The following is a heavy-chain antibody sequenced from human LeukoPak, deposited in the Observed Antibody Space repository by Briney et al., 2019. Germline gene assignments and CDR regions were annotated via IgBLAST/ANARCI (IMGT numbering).Heavy chain of an antibody. J-gene: IGHJ3*02. V-gene: IGHV7-4-1*02. CDR3: ARVVHPYDYESSGLTYDAFDI. D-gene: IGHD3-22*01. Sequence: ASVKVSCKASGYTFTSYSMNWVRQAPGQGLEWLGWINSNTGNPTYAQGFTGRFVFSLDTSVNTAYLQISSLKAEDTAVYYCARVVHPYDYESSGLTYDAFDIWGQGTMVTVSS. CDR1: GYTFTSYS. CDR2: INSNTGNP.